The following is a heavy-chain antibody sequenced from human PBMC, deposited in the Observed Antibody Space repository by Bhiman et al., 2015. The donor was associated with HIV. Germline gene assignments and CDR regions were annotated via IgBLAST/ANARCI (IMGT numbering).Heavy chain of an antibody. J-gene: IGHJ4*02. Sequence: QVRLVESGGGVVQPGRSLRLSCAASGFVFSNYGMHWVRQAPGEGLEWVAHILHDGNTKYYADSVKGRFTISRDNAKKTLYLQMNSLRATDTGIYYCANWGYRNDAVDYWGQGTLVTVSS. V-gene: IGHV3-33*06. D-gene: IGHD3-16*01. CDR2: ILHDGNTK. CDR3: ANWGYRNDAVDY. CDR1: GFVFSNYG.